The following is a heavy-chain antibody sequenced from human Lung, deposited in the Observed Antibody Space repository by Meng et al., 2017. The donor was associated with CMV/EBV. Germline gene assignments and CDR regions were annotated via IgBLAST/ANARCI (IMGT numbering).Heavy chain of an antibody. CDR2: FYSGGST. CDR1: GLTVSNNY. J-gene: IGHJ6*02. Sequence: GGSLRLXCAASGLTVSNNYLTWVRQAPGKGLEWVSVFYSGGSTYYADSVKGRFTVSRDNSKNTLYLQMSSLRVEDTGIYYCARDMYWDQSYHGMDVWGRGXTVTV. V-gene: IGHV3-66*02. D-gene: IGHD1-26*01. CDR3: ARDMYWDQSYHGMDV.